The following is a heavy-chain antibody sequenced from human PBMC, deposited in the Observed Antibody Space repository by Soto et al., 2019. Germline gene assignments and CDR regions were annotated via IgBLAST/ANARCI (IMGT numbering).Heavy chain of an antibody. D-gene: IGHD6-25*01. CDR2: ISAYNGNT. J-gene: IGHJ4*02. CDR3: ARDQTPRIAALWD. Sequence: QVQLVQSGAEVKKPGASVKVSCKASGYTFTSYGISWVRQAPGQGLEWMGWISAYNGNTNYAQKLQGRVTMTTDTARGTAYRELRSLRSDDRAVYSCARDQTPRIAALWDWGQGTLVTVPS. CDR1: GYTFTSYG. V-gene: IGHV1-18*04.